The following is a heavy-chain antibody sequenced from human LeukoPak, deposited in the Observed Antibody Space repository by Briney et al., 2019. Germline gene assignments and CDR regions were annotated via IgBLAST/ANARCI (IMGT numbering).Heavy chain of an antibody. CDR3: AKDGGLWVSAHWGDS. J-gene: IGHJ4*02. D-gene: IGHD7-27*01. V-gene: IGHV3-23*01. CDR2: ITTSDGNT. Sequence: GGSLRLSCAAPGFTFSSYTISWVRQAPGKGLEWVSTITTSDGNTYYADSVKGRFTVSRDNSKNTLYLQMNSLRAEGTAVYYCAKDGGLWVSAHWGDSWGRGTLVTVSS. CDR1: GFTFSSYT.